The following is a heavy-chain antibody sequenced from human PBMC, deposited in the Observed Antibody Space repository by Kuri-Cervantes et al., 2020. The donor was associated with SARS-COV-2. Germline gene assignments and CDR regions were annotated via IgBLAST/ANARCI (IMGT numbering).Heavy chain of an antibody. J-gene: IGHJ5*02. D-gene: IGHD2-2*02. V-gene: IGHV4-59*08. CDR1: GGSISSYY. Sequence: ESLKISCTVSGGSISSYYWSWIRQPPGKGLEWIGYIYYSGSTNYNPSLKSRVTISVDTSKNQFSLKLSSVTAADTAVYYCARGIVVVPAAIRGELYNWFDPWGQGTLVTVSS. CDR3: ARGIVVVPAAIRGELYNWFDP. CDR2: IYYSGST.